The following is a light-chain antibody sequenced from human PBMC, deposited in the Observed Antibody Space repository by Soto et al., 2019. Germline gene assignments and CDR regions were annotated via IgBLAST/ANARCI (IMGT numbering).Light chain of an antibody. J-gene: IGLJ3*02. Sequence: QSALTQPASVSGSPGQSIPLSCTGSSGDVGHYNYVSWYQQHPGKAPKLMIYEVSNRPSGVSNRFSGSKSGNTASLIISGLQAEDEADYYCTSYTTSRIWVFGGGTKLTVL. CDR3: TSYTTSRIWV. CDR1: SGDVGHYNY. CDR2: EVS. V-gene: IGLV2-14*01.